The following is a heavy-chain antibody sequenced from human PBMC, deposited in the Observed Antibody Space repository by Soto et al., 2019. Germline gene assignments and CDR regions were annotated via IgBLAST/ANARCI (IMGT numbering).Heavy chain of an antibody. CDR1: GGNFSSYT. CDR2: IIPILRTT. CDR3: ASQYYYHYGMDV. Sequence: QVQLVQSGAEIKKPGSSVRVSCEASGGNFSSYTLSWVRQAPGQGLEWMGGIIPILRTTHYAQNFQGRVTITADESTSTAYMELSRLRSEDTAVYYCASQYYYHYGMDVWGQGTTVTVSS. J-gene: IGHJ6*02. V-gene: IGHV1-69*01.